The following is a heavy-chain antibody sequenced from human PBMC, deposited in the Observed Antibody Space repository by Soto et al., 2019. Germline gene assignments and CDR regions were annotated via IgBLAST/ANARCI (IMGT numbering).Heavy chain of an antibody. CDR3: ARDKSGPADY. J-gene: IGHJ4*02. V-gene: IGHV3-74*01. Sequence: PGGSLRLSCAASGFTFSNYFIHWVRQAPGKGLVWVSRIDSHGSRTKNEDSVAGRFTISRDNAKNTLYLQINSLTSEDTAVYYCARDKSGPADYWGQGTLVTVSS. D-gene: IGHD5-12*01. CDR2: IDSHGSRT. CDR1: GFTFSNYF.